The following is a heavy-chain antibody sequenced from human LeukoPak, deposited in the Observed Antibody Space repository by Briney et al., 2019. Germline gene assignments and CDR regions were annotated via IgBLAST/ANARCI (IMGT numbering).Heavy chain of an antibody. CDR2: ISSSGDTI. CDR3: ARDVGKSGYGDY. Sequence: GGSLRLSCAASGFTFSSYEMNWVRQAPGKGPQWVSYISSSGDTIYYADSVKGRFTTSRDNAKNSPYLQMNSLSAEDTAVYYCARDVGKSGYGDYWGQGTLVTVSS. V-gene: IGHV3-48*03. D-gene: IGHD5-12*01. CDR1: GFTFSSYE. J-gene: IGHJ4*02.